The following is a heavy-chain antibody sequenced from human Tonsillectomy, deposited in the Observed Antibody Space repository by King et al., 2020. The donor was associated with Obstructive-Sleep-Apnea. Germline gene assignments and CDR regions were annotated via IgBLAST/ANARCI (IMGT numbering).Heavy chain of an antibody. CDR1: GFTFYSYW. J-gene: IGHJ6*02. V-gene: IGHV3-74*01. CDR3: ARSTVFGLLIYYGMDV. CDR2: IDSDGSST. D-gene: IGHD3/OR15-3a*01. Sequence: VQLVESGGGLVQPGGSLRLSCAASGFTFYSYWMHWVRQAPGQGLVGVSRIDSDGSSTSYADSVKGRFTISRDNAKNTLYLQMNSLRAEDTAVYYCARSTVFGLLIYYGMDVWGQGTTVTVSS.